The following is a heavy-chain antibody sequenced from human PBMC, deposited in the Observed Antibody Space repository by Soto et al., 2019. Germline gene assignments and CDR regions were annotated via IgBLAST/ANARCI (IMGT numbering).Heavy chain of an antibody. D-gene: IGHD5-12*01. Sequence: QVHLVQSGAEVKKPGSSVKVSCKTSGGTFSDLAFSWVRQAPRQGLEWVGGIIPLFGTPNYAREFQGRVSIIADESSNTVYIELRSLRSEDTAVYYCASERVAEMATGGYFDNWGQGTLVTVSS. V-gene: IGHV1-69*01. CDR2: IIPLFGTP. J-gene: IGHJ4*02. CDR3: ASERVAEMATGGYFDN. CDR1: GGTFSDLA.